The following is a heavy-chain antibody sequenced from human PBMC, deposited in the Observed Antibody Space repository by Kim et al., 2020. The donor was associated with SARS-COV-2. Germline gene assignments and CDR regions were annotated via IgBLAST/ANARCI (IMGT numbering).Heavy chain of an antibody. D-gene: IGHD4-17*01. J-gene: IGHJ4*02. V-gene: IGHV3-15*01. Sequence: AAPVEGRFTISRDDSKNRVDLQMNSLKDDDTAVYYCTTGAVTSIRTYLDYWGQGILVTVSS. CDR3: TTGAVTSIRTYLDY.